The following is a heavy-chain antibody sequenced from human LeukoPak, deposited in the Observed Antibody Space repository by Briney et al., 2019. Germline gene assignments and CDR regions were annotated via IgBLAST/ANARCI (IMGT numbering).Heavy chain of an antibody. J-gene: IGHJ4*02. V-gene: IGHV4-59*01. D-gene: IGHD2-8*01. CDR3: ARDAGDLMMVFDY. Sequence: PSETLSLTCTVSGGSISSYYWSWIRQPPGKGLEWIGYIYYSGSTNYNPSLKSRVTISVDTSKNQFSLKLSSVTAADTAVYYCARDAGDLMMVFDYWGQGTLVTVSS. CDR1: GGSISSYY. CDR2: IYYSGST.